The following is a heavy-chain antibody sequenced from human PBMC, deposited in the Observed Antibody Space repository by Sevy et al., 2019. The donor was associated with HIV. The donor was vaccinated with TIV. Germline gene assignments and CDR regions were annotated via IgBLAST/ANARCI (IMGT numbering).Heavy chain of an antibody. V-gene: IGHV3-23*01. J-gene: IGHJ4*02. CDR1: GFTFSSYA. CDR2: ISGSGGST. CDR3: AKDMNGDYGDYPSPFDY. Sequence: GGSLRLSCAASGFTFSSYAMSWVRQAPGKGLEWVSAISGSGGSTYYADSVKGRFTISRENSKNTLYLQMNSLRAEDTAVYYCAKDMNGDYGDYPSPFDYWGQGTLVTSPQ. D-gene: IGHD4-17*01.